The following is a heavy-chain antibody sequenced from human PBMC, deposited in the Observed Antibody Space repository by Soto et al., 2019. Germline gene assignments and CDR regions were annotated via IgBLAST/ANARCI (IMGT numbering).Heavy chain of an antibody. CDR3: ARRRGYRVYDYYLDY. V-gene: IGHV4-39*01. Sequence: QLQLQESGPGLVKPSETLSLTCTVSGGSISSGNYYWGWIRQPPGRGLEWIGSIHYSGNTYYNPSLKSRVTPDVDPSKNQFSLKLRSVTAADTAVYYCARRRGYRVYDYYLDYWGQGTLVSVSS. CDR1: GGSISSGNYY. J-gene: IGHJ4*02. CDR2: IHYSGNT. D-gene: IGHD5-12*01.